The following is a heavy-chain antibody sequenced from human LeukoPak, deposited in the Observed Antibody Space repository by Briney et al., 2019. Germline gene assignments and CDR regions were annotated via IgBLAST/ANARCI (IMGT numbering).Heavy chain of an antibody. CDR1: GYSFTSYD. CDR3: ARDLDYYDSSGYY. V-gene: IGHV1-18*01. CDR2: ISTKNGNT. Sequence: ASVKVSCKASGYSFTSYDVTWVRQAPGQGLEWMGWISTKNGNTNYAQKLQGRVTMTTDTSTSTAYMELRSLRSDDTAVYYCARDLDYYDSSGYYWGQGTLVTVSS. J-gene: IGHJ4*02. D-gene: IGHD3-22*01.